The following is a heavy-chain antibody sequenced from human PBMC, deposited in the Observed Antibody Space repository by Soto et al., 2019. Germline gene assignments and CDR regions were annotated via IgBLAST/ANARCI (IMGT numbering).Heavy chain of an antibody. CDR2: IIPIFGTA. Sequence: QVQLVQSGAEVKKPGSSVKVSCKASGGTFSSYAISWVRQAPGQGLEWMGGIIPIFGTANYAQKFQGRVTXNPXXTXGTAYMELSSLTSADTAVYYCARHVPAAGYYYGMDVWGQGTTVTVSS. V-gene: IGHV1-69*05. CDR3: ARHVPAAGYYYGMDV. CDR1: GGTFSSYA. D-gene: IGHD2-2*01. J-gene: IGHJ6*02.